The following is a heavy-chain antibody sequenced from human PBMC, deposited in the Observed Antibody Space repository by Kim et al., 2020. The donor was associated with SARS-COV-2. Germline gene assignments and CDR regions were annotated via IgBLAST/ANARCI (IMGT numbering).Heavy chain of an antibody. J-gene: IGHJ6*02. CDR1: GYSFTSYW. CDR3: ARQTHCSSTSCHYGMDV. V-gene: IGHV5-51*01. CDR2: IYPGDSDT. Sequence: GESLKISCKGSGYSFTSYWIGWARQMPGKGLEWMGIIYPGDSDTRYSPSFQGQVTISADKSISTAYLQWSSLKASDTAMYYCARQTHCSSTSCHYGMDVWGQGTTVTVSS. D-gene: IGHD2-2*01.